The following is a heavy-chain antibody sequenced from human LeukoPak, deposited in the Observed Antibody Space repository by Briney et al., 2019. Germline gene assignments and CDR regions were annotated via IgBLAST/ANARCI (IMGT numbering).Heavy chain of an antibody. CDR3: ARLRKYSSGWSGYFDY. D-gene: IGHD6-19*01. Sequence: SETLSLTCAVYGGSFSGYYWSWIRQPPGKGLEWIGEINHSGSTNYNPSLKSRVTISVDTSKNQFSLKLSSVTAADTAVYYCARLRKYSSGWSGYFDYWGQGTLVTVSS. CDR2: INHSGST. J-gene: IGHJ4*02. CDR1: GGSFSGYY. V-gene: IGHV4-34*01.